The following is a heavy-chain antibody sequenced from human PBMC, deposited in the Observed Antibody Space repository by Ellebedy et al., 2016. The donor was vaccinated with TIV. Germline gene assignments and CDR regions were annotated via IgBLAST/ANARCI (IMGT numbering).Heavy chain of an antibody. CDR3: ARTHYRFGIIDYLDY. V-gene: IGHV1-18*04. J-gene: IGHJ4*02. CDR2: ISAYNGNT. Sequence: AASVKVSCKAYDNSFTRFGFTWVRQATGQGLEWMGWISAYNGNTKYAQMFQDRFTMTTDTSTKTVYMELRSLRSDDTALYYGARTHYRFGIIDYLDYWGQGTLVTVSS. D-gene: IGHD3-10*01. CDR1: DNSFTRFG.